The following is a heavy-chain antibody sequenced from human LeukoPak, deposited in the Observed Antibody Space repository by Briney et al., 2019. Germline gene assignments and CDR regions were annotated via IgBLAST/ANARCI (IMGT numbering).Heavy chain of an antibody. Sequence: GGSLRLSYAASGFTFSSYSMNWVRQAPGKGLEWVSSISSSSSYIYYADSVQGRFTISRDNAKNSLYLQMNSLRADDTAVYYCARSIVVVPAAIPGPPDYWGQGTLVTVSS. V-gene: IGHV3-21*01. CDR2: ISSSSSYI. J-gene: IGHJ4*02. CDR3: ARSIVVVPAAIPGPPDY. CDR1: GFTFSSYS. D-gene: IGHD2-2*01.